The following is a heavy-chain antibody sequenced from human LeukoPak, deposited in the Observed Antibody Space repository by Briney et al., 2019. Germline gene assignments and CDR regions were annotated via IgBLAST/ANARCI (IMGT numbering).Heavy chain of an antibody. CDR2: ISGSGGST. CDR3: AKCPSSSWESVDY. J-gene: IGHJ4*02. CDR1: GFTFSSYA. V-gene: IGHV3-23*01. D-gene: IGHD6-13*01. Sequence: PGGSLRLSCAASGFTFSSYAMCWVRQAPGKGLERVSAISGSGGSTYYADSVKGRFTISRDNSKNTLYLQMNSLRAEDTAVYYCAKCPSSSWESVDYWGQGTLVTVSS.